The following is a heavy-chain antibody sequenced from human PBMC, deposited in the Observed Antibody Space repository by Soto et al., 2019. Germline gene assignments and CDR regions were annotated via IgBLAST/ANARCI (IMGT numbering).Heavy chain of an antibody. Sequence: QVQLQESGPGLVKPSGTLSLTCAVSGGSISSSNWWSWVRQPPGKGLEWIGEIYHSGSTNYNPSRKSRVTISVDKSKNQFSLKLSSVTAADTAVYYCASAWYYYDSSGYPEGYWFDPWGQGTLVTVSS. CDR3: ASAWYYYDSSGYPEGYWFDP. CDR1: GGSISSSNW. V-gene: IGHV4-4*02. CDR2: IYHSGST. J-gene: IGHJ5*02. D-gene: IGHD3-22*01.